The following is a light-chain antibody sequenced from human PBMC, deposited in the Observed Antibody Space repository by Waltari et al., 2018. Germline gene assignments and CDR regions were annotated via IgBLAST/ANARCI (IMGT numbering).Light chain of an antibody. Sequence: QPALPQPPPVPGTPRPSVANSCTGRSSNPGARHQLHWYQKIPGPAPKLLIFGNNNRPSGVPDRFSGSKSGTSAALAITGLQAEDEGDYYCQSFDSRLSDGFVFGGGTKVTVL. CDR3: QSFDSRLSDGFV. J-gene: IGLJ2*01. V-gene: IGLV1-40*01. CDR2: GNN. CDR1: SSNPGARHQ.